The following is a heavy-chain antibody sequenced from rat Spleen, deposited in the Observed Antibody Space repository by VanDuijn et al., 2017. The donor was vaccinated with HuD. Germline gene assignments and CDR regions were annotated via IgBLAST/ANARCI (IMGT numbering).Heavy chain of an antibody. J-gene: IGHJ2*01. CDR1: GFTFSSFP. V-gene: IGHV5-46*01. Sequence: EVQLVESGGDLVQPGRSVKLSCAASGFTFSSFPMAWVRQAPTKGLEWVATISYDGSSTYYRDSVKGRFTISRDNAKSSLYLQMDSLRSDDTAIYYCAREAAGVDYWGQGVMVTVSS. CDR2: ISYDGSST. CDR3: AREAAGVDY. D-gene: IGHD5-1*01.